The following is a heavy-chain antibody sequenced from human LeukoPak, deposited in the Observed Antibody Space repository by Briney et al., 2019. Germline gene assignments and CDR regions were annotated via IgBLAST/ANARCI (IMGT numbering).Heavy chain of an antibody. CDR2: ISYDGSNK. CDR3: ARAMVLDI. J-gene: IGHJ3*02. Sequence: PGGSLRLSCAASGFTFSSYWMSWVRQAPGKGLEWVAVISYDGSNKYYADSVKGRFTISRDNSKNTLYLQMNSLRAEDTAVYYCARAMVLDIWGQGTMVTVSS. D-gene: IGHD3-10*01. V-gene: IGHV3-30*03. CDR1: GFTFSSYW.